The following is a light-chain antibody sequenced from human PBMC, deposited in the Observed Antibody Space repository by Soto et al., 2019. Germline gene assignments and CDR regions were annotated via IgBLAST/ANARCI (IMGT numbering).Light chain of an antibody. CDR3: QHYKDYPLT. Sequence: DIQMTQSPSSLSASVGDRVIITCRASEDINNCLAWFQQKPGQAPKSLMYAASNLQSGVPSRFSGSRSGTDFTLVISSLQPEDFATYYCQHYKDYPLTFGGGTKVEIK. J-gene: IGKJ4*01. CDR1: EDINNC. V-gene: IGKV1-16*01. CDR2: AAS.